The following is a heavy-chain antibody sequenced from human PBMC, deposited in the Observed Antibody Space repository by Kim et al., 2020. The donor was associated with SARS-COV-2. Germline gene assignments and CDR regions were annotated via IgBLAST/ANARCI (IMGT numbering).Heavy chain of an antibody. CDR2: K. CDR3: ARDGIRGIDN. Sequence: KKYADSGKCRFTVSRDNSKNTVFLQMNSLRAEDTAVYFGARDGIRGIDNWGQGTLVTVSS. V-gene: IGHV3-33*01. J-gene: IGHJ4*02. D-gene: IGHD1-1*01.